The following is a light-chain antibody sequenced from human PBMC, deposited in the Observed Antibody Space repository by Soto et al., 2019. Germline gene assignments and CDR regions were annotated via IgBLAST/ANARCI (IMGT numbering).Light chain of an antibody. V-gene: IGKV1-39*01. J-gene: IGKJ4*01. Sequence: DIQMTQSPLSLSASVVDRVTITFRASESITSYLNWYQQKPGKAPKLLIYAASSLHTGVPSRFSGSGFGTDFTLTISSLQPEDFATYFCQETYSSLTFGGGTKVDIK. CDR1: ESITSY. CDR2: AAS. CDR3: QETYSSLT.